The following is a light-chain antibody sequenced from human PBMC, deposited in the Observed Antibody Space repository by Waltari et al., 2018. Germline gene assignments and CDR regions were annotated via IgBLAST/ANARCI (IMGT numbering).Light chain of an antibody. V-gene: IGLV1-44*01. CDR1: NSTIGRKP. CDR3: AAWDDSLNGWV. CDR2: SND. Sequence: QSALTQPPSASGTPGQRVTMPCSGTNSTIGRKPVNWYQQFPGTAPKLLIYSNDQRPSGVPDRVSGSKSGTSASLAISGLQSEDEADYYCAAWDDSLNGWVFGGGTKLTVL. J-gene: IGLJ3*02.